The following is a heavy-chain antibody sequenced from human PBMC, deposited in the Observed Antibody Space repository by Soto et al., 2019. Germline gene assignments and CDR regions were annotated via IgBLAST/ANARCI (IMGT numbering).Heavy chain of an antibody. CDR1: GGSISSSTYY. D-gene: IGHD3-3*01. J-gene: IGHJ5*02. CDR2: SYYSGST. V-gene: IGHV4-39*01. CDR3: ARQITIFGVVIIRYGIDA. Sequence: SETLSLTCTVSGGSISSSTYYWGWIRQGPGKELEWIGSSYYSGSTYYNPSLKSLVTISVDTSKTQWSLKLSSVTAADTAVYYCARQITIFGVVIIRYGIDAWGQGTLVTVSS.